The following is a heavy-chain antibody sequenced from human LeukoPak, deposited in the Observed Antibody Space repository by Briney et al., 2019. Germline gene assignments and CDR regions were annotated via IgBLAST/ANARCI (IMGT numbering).Heavy chain of an antibody. CDR3: ARDIRGGYYGMDV. V-gene: IGHV4-59*01. CDR2: IYYSGST. Sequence: SETLSLTCTVSSGSISGYYWSWIRQPPGKGLEWIGYIYYSGSTNYNPSLKSRITISVDTSKNQFSLQLTSVTAADTAVYYCARDIRGGYYGMDVWGQGTTVTVSS. CDR1: SGSISGYY. J-gene: IGHJ6*02. D-gene: IGHD3-10*01.